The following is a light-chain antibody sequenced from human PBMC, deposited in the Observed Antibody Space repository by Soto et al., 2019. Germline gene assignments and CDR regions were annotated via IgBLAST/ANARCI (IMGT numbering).Light chain of an antibody. CDR3: QQYNNWPPYT. Sequence: IVLTQSPGTLSLSPGERATLSCRASQSVSSSYLTWYQQKPGQAPRLLIQGASSRATGIPDRFSGSGSGTDFTLTISRLEPEDFAVYYCQQYNNWPPYTFGQGTKLEIK. J-gene: IGKJ2*01. V-gene: IGKV3-20*01. CDR2: GAS. CDR1: QSVSSSY.